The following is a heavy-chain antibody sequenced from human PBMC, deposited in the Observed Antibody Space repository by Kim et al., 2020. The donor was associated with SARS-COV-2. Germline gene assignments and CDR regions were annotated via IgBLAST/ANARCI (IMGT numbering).Heavy chain of an antibody. CDR2: ISGSGGST. CDR3: AKDTNYYYDSSGYYRGAFDI. J-gene: IGHJ3*02. D-gene: IGHD3-22*01. V-gene: IGHV3-23*01. Sequence: GGSLRLSCAASGFTFSSYAMSWVRQAPGKGLEWVSAISGSGGSTYYADSVKGRFTISRDNSKNTLYLQMNSLRAEDTAVYYCAKDTNYYYDSSGYYRGAFDIWGQGTMVTVSS. CDR1: GFTFSSYA.